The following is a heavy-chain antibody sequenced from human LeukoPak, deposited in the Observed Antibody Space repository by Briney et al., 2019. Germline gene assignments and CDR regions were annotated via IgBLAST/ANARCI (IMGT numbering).Heavy chain of an antibody. CDR3: ARESSYSSSPFDY. J-gene: IGHJ4*02. V-gene: IGHV4-34*01. D-gene: IGHD6-6*01. Sequence: SETLSLTCAVYGGSFSGYYWSWIRQPPGKGLEWLGEINHSGSTNYNPSLKSRVTISVDTSKNQFSLKLSSVTAADTAVYYCARESSYSSSPFDYWGQGTLVTVSS. CDR1: GGSFSGYY. CDR2: INHSGST.